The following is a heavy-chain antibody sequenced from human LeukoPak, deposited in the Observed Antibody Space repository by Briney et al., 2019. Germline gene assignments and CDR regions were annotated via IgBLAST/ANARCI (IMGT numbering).Heavy chain of an antibody. J-gene: IGHJ4*02. CDR3: ARDLGYCSGGSCYYYDY. CDR1: GFTFSSYS. CDR2: ISSSSSYI. V-gene: IGHV3-21*01. Sequence: GGSLRLSCAASGFTFSSYSMSWVRQAPGKGLEWVSSISSSSSYIYYADSVKGRFTISRDNAKNSLYLQMNSLRAEDTAVYYCARDLGYCSGGSCYYYDYWGQGTLVTVSS. D-gene: IGHD2-15*01.